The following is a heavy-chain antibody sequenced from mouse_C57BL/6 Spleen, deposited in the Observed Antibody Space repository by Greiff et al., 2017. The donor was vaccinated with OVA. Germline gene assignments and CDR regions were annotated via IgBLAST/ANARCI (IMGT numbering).Heavy chain of an antibody. CDR2: ISDGGSYT. CDR1: GFTFSSYA. V-gene: IGHV5-4*01. D-gene: IGHD2-3*01. CDR3: ARDDDGNEAWFAY. J-gene: IGHJ3*01. Sequence: EVQLVESGGGLVKPGGSLKLSCAASGFTFSSYAMSWVRQTPEKRLEWVATISDGGSYTYYPDNVKGRFTISRDNAKNNLYLQMSHLKSEDTAMYYCARDDDGNEAWFAYWGQGTLVTVSA.